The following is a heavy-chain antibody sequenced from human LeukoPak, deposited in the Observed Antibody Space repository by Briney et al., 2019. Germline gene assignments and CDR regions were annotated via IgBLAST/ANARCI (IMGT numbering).Heavy chain of an antibody. CDR3: ARHLYSDSYHY. D-gene: IGHD1-26*01. CDR1: GGSITSNSHY. V-gene: IGHV4-39*01. Sequence: SETLSLTCTVSGGSITSNSHYWGWIRQTPGKGLEWIGSIFYSGTTYYNPSLKSRVTISIDTSKSQFSLKLSSVTAADTAVYYCARHLYSDSYHYWGQGTLVTVSS. J-gene: IGHJ4*02. CDR2: IFYSGTT.